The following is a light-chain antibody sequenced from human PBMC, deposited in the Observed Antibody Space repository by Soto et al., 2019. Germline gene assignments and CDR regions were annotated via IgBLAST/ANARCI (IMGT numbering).Light chain of an antibody. CDR2: NNN. CDR3: ATWDASLGWV. Sequence: QAVVTQSPSASGTPGQRVTISCSGSSSSFKTNSVQWFQQLPGTAPKLLIHNNNQRPSGVPDRFSGSKSGTSASLAISGLQSEDEGDYYCATWDASLGWVFGGGTKGTVL. J-gene: IGLJ3*02. CDR1: SSSFKTNS. V-gene: IGLV1-44*01.